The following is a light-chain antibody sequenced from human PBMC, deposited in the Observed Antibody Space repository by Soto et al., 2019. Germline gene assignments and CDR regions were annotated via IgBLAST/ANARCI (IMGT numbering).Light chain of an antibody. V-gene: IGKV1-39*01. CDR3: QQTYVDLGT. J-gene: IGKJ1*01. CDR1: QSISRY. Sequence: DIQMTQSPSSLPASVGDRVTITCRASQSISRYVNGYQQKPGQAPQLLIYAATSLQSGVPSRFSGSGSGTDFTLTISSLQPEDFAPYYCQQTYVDLGTFGQGTKVDIK. CDR2: AAT.